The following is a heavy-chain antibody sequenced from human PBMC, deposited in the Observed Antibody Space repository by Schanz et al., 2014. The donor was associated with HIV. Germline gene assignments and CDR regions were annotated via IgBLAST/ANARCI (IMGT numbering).Heavy chain of an antibody. J-gene: IGHJ2*01. CDR1: GFTFSSHA. CDR2: INHSGST. CDR3: ARHEPPLSGWYFDL. V-gene: IGHV4-34*01. Sequence: QLVESGGDLVQPGGSLRLSCAASGFTFSSHAMTWIRQSPGKGLEWIGEINHSGSTNYNPSLKSRVTISVDTSKNQFSRKLSSGTAADTAVYYCARHEPPLSGWYFDLWGRGTLVTVSS.